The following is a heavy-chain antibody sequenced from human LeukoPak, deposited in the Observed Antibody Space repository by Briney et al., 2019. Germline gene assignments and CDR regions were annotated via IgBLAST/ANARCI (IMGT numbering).Heavy chain of an antibody. CDR1: GGSISRSNW. CDR2: IYHSGST. D-gene: IGHD3-22*01. Sequence: SETLSLTCAVSGGSISRSNWWSWVRQPPGKGLEWIGEIYHSGSTNYNPSLKSRVTISVDKSKNQFSLKLSSVTAADTAVYYCASNGGLGDSSGYYYWGQGTLVTVSS. J-gene: IGHJ4*02. V-gene: IGHV4-4*02. CDR3: ASNGGLGDSSGYYY.